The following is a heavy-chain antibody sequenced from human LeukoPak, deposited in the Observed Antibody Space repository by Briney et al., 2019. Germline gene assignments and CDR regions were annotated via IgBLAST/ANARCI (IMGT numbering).Heavy chain of an antibody. CDR3: TTSGGNWDYFDY. J-gene: IGHJ4*02. V-gene: IGHV3-30-3*01. CDR1: GFTFSSYA. CDR2: ISYDGSNK. D-gene: IGHD7-27*01. Sequence: PGGSLRLSCAASGFTFSSYAMHWVRQAPGKGLEWVAVISYDGSNKYYADSVKGRFTISRDNSKNTLYLQMNSLRIEDTGVYYCTTSGGNWDYFDYWGQGTLVTVSS.